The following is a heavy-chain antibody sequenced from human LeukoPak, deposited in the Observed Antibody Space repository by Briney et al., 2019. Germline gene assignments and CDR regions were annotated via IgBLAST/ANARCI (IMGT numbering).Heavy chain of an antibody. Sequence: SVKVSCXASGGTFSSYAISWVRQAPGQGLEWMGRIIPIFGTANYAQKFQGRVTITTDESTSTAYMELSSLRSEDTAVYYCARGSYYYDSSGYYKLDYWGQGTLVTVSS. CDR1: GGTFSSYA. J-gene: IGHJ4*02. V-gene: IGHV1-69*05. CDR3: ARGSYYYDSSGYYKLDY. D-gene: IGHD3-22*01. CDR2: IIPIFGTA.